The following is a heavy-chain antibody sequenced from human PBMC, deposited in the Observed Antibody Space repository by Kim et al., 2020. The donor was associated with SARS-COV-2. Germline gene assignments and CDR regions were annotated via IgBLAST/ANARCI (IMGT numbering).Heavy chain of an antibody. CDR3: ARAWGIDV. D-gene: IGHD3-16*01. V-gene: IGHV3-7*01. J-gene: IGHJ6*02. Sequence: DGSGKYYVDSVKGRFTISRENAENSLFLQMNSLRAEDTAVYYCARAWGIDVWGQGTTVTVSS. CDR2: DGSGK.